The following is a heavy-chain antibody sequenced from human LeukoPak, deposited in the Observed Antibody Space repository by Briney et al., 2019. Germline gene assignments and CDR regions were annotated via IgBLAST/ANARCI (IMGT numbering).Heavy chain of an antibody. J-gene: IGHJ4*02. CDR1: GFTFDDYG. D-gene: IGHD5-24*01. V-gene: IGHV3-20*04. CDR3: ARDRSDGYNKNDY. CDR2: ISWNGGST. Sequence: GGSLRLSCAASGFTFDDYGMSWVRQAPGKGLEWVSFISWNGGSTGYADSVKGRFTISRDNAKNSLYLQMNSLRVEDTAVYYCARDRSDGYNKNDYWGQGTLVTVSS.